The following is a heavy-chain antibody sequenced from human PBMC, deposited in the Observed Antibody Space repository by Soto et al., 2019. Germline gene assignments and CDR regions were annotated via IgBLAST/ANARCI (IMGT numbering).Heavy chain of an antibody. CDR3: ASEAYYDSSGDLDD. D-gene: IGHD3-22*01. Sequence: GGSLRLSCAASGFTFSSYWMNWVRQAPGKGLEWVANIKHDGSEKYYVDSVKGRFTISRDNAKNSLYLQMNSLRAEDTAVYYCASEAYYDSSGDLDDWGQGTMVTVSS. J-gene: IGHJ4*02. V-gene: IGHV3-7*01. CDR2: IKHDGSEK. CDR1: GFTFSSYW.